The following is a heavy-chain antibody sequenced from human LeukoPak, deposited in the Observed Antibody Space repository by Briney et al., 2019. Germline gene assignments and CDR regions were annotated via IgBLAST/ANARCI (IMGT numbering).Heavy chain of an antibody. D-gene: IGHD4-17*01. CDR2: ISSSSSYT. Sequence: GGSLRLSCAASGFTFSDYYMSWIRQAPGKGLEWVSYISSSSSYTNYADSVKGRFTISRDNAKNSLYLQMNSLRAEDTAVYYCARQTVTTRGPPARPFDYWGQGTLVTVSS. V-gene: IGHV3-11*06. CDR1: GFTFSDYY. J-gene: IGHJ4*02. CDR3: ARQTVTTRGPPARPFDY.